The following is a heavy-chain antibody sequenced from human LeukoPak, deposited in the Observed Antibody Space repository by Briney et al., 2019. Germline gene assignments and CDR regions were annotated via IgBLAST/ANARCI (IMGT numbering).Heavy chain of an antibody. D-gene: IGHD3-10*01. CDR2: IKQDGNEK. V-gene: IGHV3-7*01. CDR1: GFTFSTYW. J-gene: IGHJ3*02. Sequence: GGSLRLSCAASGFTFSTYWMSWVRQAPGKGLEWVANIKQDGNEKYYVDSVKGRFTISRDNAKNSLYLQMNSLRAEDTAVYYCARDKKSDGSGSYPDAFDIWGQGTMVTVSS. CDR3: ARDKKSDGSGSYPDAFDI.